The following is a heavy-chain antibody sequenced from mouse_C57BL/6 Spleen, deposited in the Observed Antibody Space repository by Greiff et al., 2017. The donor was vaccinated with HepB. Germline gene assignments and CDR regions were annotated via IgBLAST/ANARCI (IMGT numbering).Heavy chain of an antibody. Sequence: EVKLMESGGGLVKPGGSLKLSCAASGFTFSSYAMSWVRQTPEKRLEWVATISDGGSYTYYPDNVKGRFTISRDNAKNNLYLQMSHLKSEDTAMYYCARGGRNYYAMDYWGQGTSVTVSS. CDR3: ARGGRNYYAMDY. J-gene: IGHJ4*01. CDR2: ISDGGSYT. V-gene: IGHV5-4*03. CDR1: GFTFSSYA.